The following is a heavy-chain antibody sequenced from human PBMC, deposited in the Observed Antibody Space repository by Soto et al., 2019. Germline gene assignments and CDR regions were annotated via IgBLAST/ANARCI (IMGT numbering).Heavy chain of an antibody. CDR2: ISYDGSNK. CDR3: GGGGDHIVVVTASFDY. Sequence: QVQLVESGGGVVQPGRSLRLSCAASGFTFSSYAMHWVRQAPGKGLEWVAVISYDGSNKYYADSVKGRFTISRDNSKNRWYRKRTGWGVGERVVYYCGGGGDHIVVVTASFDYWGQGTLVTVSS. CDR1: GFTFSSYA. J-gene: IGHJ4*02. V-gene: IGHV3-30-3*01. D-gene: IGHD2-21*02.